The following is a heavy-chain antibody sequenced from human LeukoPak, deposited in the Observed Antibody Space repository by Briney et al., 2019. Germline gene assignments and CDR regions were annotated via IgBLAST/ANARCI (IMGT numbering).Heavy chain of an antibody. J-gene: IGHJ4*02. CDR2: ISSDGSST. Sequence: PGGSRRLSCAASGFTFSNYWMHWVRQAPGEGLVWVSRISSDGSSTTYADSVKGRFTISRDNAKNTLYLQMNSLRAEDTAVYYCGRGSALVPAGIPDYWGQGTLVTVSS. CDR3: GRGSALVPAGIPDY. CDR1: GFTFSNYW. V-gene: IGHV3-74*01. D-gene: IGHD2-2*01.